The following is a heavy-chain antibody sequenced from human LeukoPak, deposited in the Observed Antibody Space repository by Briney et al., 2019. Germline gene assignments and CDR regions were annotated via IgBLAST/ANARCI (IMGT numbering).Heavy chain of an antibody. D-gene: IGHD4-17*01. CDR2: ISPGSDYI. CDR3: ARGSYGDYDY. Sequence: GSLRPSCAGSGFTFSSFSMNWVRQAPGKGLEWVSSISPGSDYIYYADSVKGRFTISRDNAKNSLFLQMNSLRAEDTAVYYCARGSYGDYDYWGQGTLVTVSS. CDR1: GFTFSSFS. J-gene: IGHJ4*02. V-gene: IGHV3-21*01.